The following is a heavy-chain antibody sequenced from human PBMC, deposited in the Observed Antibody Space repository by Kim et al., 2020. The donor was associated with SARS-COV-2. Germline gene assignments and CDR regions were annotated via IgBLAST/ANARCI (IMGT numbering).Heavy chain of an antibody. V-gene: IGHV3-23*01. D-gene: IGHD3-10*01. J-gene: IGHJ5*02. CDR3: AKDSYYYGSGSSRFDP. Sequence: SVKGRFTISRDNSKNTLYLQMNSLRAEDTAVYYCAKDSYYYGSGSSRFDPWGQGTLVTVSS.